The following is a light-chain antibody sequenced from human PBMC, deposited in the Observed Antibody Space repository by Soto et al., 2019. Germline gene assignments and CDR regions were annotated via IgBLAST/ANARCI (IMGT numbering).Light chain of an antibody. CDR3: NSYTSIRTYV. Sequence: QSVLTQPASVSGCPGQSITISCTGTSSDVGGYNYVSWYQQHPGKAPKLVIYEVSDRPSGISDRFSGSKSGNTASLTISGLQAADEADYYCNSYTSIRTYVLGTGTKVTVL. CDR1: SSDVGGYNY. V-gene: IGLV2-14*01. CDR2: EVS. J-gene: IGLJ1*01.